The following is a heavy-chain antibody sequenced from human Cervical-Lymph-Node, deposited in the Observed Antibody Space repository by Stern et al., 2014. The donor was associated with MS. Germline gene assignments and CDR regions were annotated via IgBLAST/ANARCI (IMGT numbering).Heavy chain of an antibody. CDR3: ARSRDGYNLLFDY. CDR1: GGSISSYY. Sequence: QVQLQESGPGLVKPSETLSLTCTVSGGSISSYYWSWIRQPPGKGLEWIGYIYYSGSTNYNPSLKSRVTISVDTSKNQFSLKLSSVTAADTAVYYCARSRDGYNLLFDYWGQGTLVTVSS. J-gene: IGHJ4*02. CDR2: IYYSGST. V-gene: IGHV4-59*01. D-gene: IGHD5-24*01.